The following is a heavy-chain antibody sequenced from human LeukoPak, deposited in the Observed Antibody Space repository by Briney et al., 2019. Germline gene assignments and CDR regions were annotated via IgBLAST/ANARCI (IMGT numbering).Heavy chain of an antibody. CDR2: IYDSGST. D-gene: IGHD1-26*01. J-gene: IGHJ4*02. Sequence: PSETLSLTCTVSGGSINSSSYYWSWIRQSPGKGLEWIGYIYDSGSTNYNPSLKSRVTISVDTSKNQLSLKLSSVTAADTAVYYCARMGARDYFDYWGQGTLVTVSS. CDR3: ARMGARDYFDY. CDR1: GGSINSSSYY. V-gene: IGHV4-61*01.